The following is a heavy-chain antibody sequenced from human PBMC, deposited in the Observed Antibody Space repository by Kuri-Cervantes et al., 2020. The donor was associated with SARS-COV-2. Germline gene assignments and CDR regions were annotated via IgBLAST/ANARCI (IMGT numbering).Heavy chain of an antibody. J-gene: IGHJ6*02. Sequence: GESLKISCAASGFTFSGHWIHWVRQAPGKGLEWVSAISGSGGSTYYADSVKGRFTTSRDNSKNTLYLQMNSLRAEDTAVYYCAKNRREKGVYGSYYYYGMDVWGQGTTVTVSS. D-gene: IGHD6-13*01. V-gene: IGHV3-23*01. CDR1: GFTFSGHW. CDR2: ISGSGGST. CDR3: AKNRREKGVYGSYYYYGMDV.